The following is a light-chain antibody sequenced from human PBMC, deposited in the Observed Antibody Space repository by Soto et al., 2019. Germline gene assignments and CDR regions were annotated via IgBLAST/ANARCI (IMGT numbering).Light chain of an antibody. CDR3: SSYGASSTL. CDR2: DVS. V-gene: IGLV2-14*03. J-gene: IGLJ3*02. CDR1: SSDIGSYTY. Sequence: QSALTPPASLSGSPGQSITISCTGTSSDIGSYTYVSWYQQHPGKAPTLMIFDVSYRPSGISDRFSGSKSGNTASLTISGLQPEDEADYYCSSYGASSTLFGGGTKLTVL.